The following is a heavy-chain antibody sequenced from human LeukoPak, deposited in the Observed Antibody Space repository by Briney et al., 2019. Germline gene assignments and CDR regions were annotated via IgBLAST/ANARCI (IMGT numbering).Heavy chain of an antibody. CDR1: GDSISNYY. CDR2: IYTSGST. J-gene: IGHJ6*03. D-gene: IGHD2-2*01. CDR3: ARSIVVVPATRVTYYMDV. V-gene: IGHV4-4*07. Sequence: SETLSLTCSVSGDSISNYYWSWIRQPAGKGLEWIGRIYTSGSTSYNPSLKSRVTISVDKSKNQFSLKLSSVNAADTAVYYCARSIVVVPATRVTYYMDVWGKGTTVTVSS.